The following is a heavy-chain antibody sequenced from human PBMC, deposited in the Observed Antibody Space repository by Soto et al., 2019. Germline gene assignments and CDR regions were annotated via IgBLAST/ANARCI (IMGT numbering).Heavy chain of an antibody. CDR2: IDHRGNT. D-gene: IGHD3-10*01. Sequence: PSETLSLTCAVFRASFSANWWTWVRQPPGKGLEWVGEIDHRGNTNYNPSLKRRVTISVDTSKNQFSLKLNSVTAADTAVYYCARVVGYYYGSKPNPINWFDPWGQGTLVTVSS. CDR1: RASFSANW. V-gene: IGHV4-34*01. CDR3: ARVVGYYYGSKPNPINWFDP. J-gene: IGHJ5*02.